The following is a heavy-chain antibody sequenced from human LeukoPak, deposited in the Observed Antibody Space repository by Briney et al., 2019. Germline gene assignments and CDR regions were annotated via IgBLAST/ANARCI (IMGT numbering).Heavy chain of an antibody. CDR3: AREAYGGNSADY. CDR1: GFTFSSYE. CDR2: ISSSGSTI. D-gene: IGHD4-23*01. Sequence: GGSLRLSCAASGFTFSSYEMNWVRQAPGKGLEWVSYISSSGSTIYYADSVKGRFTISRDNAKNSLYLQMNSLRAEDTAVYYCAREAYGGNSADYWGQGTLVTVSS. V-gene: IGHV3-48*03. J-gene: IGHJ4*02.